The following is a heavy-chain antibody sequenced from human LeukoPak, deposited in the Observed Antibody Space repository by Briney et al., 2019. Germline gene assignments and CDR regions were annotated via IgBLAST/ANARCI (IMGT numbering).Heavy chain of an antibody. J-gene: IGHJ4*02. CDR3: ARSPLGPGQSSNWNYYFDY. CDR2: IYYVGSI. V-gene: IGHV4-59*01. CDR1: GGSINSDR. Sequence: SETLSLTCTVSGGSINSDRWNWIRQSPGKGLEWIGYIYYVGSINYNPSLESRVTMSIDRSMNQYSLRLNSVTPADTAVYYCARSPLGPGQSSNWNYYFDYWGQGSLVTVSS. D-gene: IGHD1-1*01.